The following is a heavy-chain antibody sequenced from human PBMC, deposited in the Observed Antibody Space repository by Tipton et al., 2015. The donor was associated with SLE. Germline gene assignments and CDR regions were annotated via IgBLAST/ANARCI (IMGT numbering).Heavy chain of an antibody. Sequence: TLSLTCTVSSGSISSSSYYWGWIRQPPGKGLEWIGNIYSSGSTYYNPSLRSRVTISLDASKNQFSLKLSSVTAADTAVYYCARDRDGDSGDGFDIWGQGTVVTVSS. D-gene: IGHD4-17*01. V-gene: IGHV4-39*07. J-gene: IGHJ3*02. CDR1: SGSISSSSYY. CDR2: IYSSGST. CDR3: ARDRDGDSGDGFDI.